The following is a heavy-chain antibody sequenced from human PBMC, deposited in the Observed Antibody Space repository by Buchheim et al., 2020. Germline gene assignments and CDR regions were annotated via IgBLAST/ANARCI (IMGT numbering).Heavy chain of an antibody. D-gene: IGHD2-15*01. CDR3: ASGEGYCSGGSCYGSCYYYYGMDV. J-gene: IGHJ6*02. Sequence: QVQLQESGPGLVKPSGTLSLTCAVSGGSISSSNWWSWVRQPPGKGLEWIGEIYHSGSTNYNPSLKSRVPIPVDKSKNQFSLKLSSVTAADTAVYYCASGEGYCSGGSCYGSCYYYYGMDVWGQGTT. CDR1: GGSISSSNW. CDR2: IYHSGST. V-gene: IGHV4-4*02.